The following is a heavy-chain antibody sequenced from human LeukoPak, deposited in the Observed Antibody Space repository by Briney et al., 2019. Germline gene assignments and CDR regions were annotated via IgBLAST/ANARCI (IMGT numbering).Heavy chain of an antibody. CDR1: GGSFSGYY. CDR2: INHSGST. Sequence: PSETLSLTCAVYGGSFSGYYWSWIRQPLGKGLEWIGEINHSGSTNYNPSLKSRVTISVDTSKNQFSLKLSSVTAADTAVYYCARGSTVTIFGVVTHTNWFDPWGQGTLVTVSS. CDR3: ARGSTVTIFGVVTHTNWFDP. J-gene: IGHJ5*02. D-gene: IGHD3-3*01. V-gene: IGHV4-34*01.